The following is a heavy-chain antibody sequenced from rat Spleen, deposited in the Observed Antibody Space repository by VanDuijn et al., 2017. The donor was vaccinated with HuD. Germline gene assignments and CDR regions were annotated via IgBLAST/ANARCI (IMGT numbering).Heavy chain of an antibody. CDR3: ARLPYYYDGSYYYYFDY. CDR2: INTGGGNS. V-gene: IGHV5-25*01. J-gene: IGHJ2*01. Sequence: EVQLVESGGGLVQPGRSMKLSCAASGFTFSDYYMAWVRQAPTKGLEWVASINTGGGNSYYRDSVKGRFIISRDNAKSTLYLQMDSLRSEDTATYYCARLPYYYDGSYYYYFDYWGQGVMVTVSS. D-gene: IGHD1-12*02. CDR1: GFTFSDYY.